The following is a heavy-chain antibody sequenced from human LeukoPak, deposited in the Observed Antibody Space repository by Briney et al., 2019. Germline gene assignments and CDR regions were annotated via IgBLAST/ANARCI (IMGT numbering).Heavy chain of an antibody. V-gene: IGHV4-59*01. CDR2: IYKRGGGTT. CDR1: GASIYNNY. CDR3: ARDYPPHYYYDSSGYSPAFDI. J-gene: IGHJ3*02. D-gene: IGHD3-22*01. Sequence: SETLSLTCTVSGASIYNNYWGWIRQSPGKGLEWIAYIYKRGGGTTDYNPSLESRVTISVDTSKSQFSLKLSSVTAADTAVYYCARDYPPHYYYDSSGYSPAFDIWGQGTMVTVSS.